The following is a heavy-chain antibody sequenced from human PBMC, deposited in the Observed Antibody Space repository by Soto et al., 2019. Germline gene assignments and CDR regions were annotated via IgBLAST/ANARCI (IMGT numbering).Heavy chain of an antibody. D-gene: IGHD2-2*01. J-gene: IGHJ4*02. CDR3: AKSLSAIPGDS. CDR2: IKQDGSER. V-gene: IGHV3-7*05. CDR1: GETFCSYV. Sequence: GGSLRLSCAASGETFCSYVMDGVRQGPGTGPEWVANIKQDGSERYYADSVKGRFTISRDNAKSSLYLQMTSLRAEDTAVYHCAKSLSAIPGDSWGQGTLVTVSS.